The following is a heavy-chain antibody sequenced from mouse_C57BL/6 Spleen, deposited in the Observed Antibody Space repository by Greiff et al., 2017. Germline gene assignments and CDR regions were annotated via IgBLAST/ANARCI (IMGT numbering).Heavy chain of an antibody. V-gene: IGHV5-16*01. D-gene: IGHD3-2*02. J-gene: IGHJ3*01. CDR3: ARDDASSGYAFAY. CDR2: INYDGSST. CDR1: GFTFSDYY. Sequence: EVKVVESEGGLVQPGSSMKLSCTASGFTFSDYYMAWVRQVPEKGLEWVANINYDGSSTYYLDSLKSRFIISRDNAKNILYLQMSSLTSEDTATYYCARDDASSGYAFAYWGQGTLVTVSA.